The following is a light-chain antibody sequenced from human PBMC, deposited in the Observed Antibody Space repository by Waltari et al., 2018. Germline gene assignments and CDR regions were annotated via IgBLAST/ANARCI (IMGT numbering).Light chain of an antibody. J-gene: IGLJ2*01. Sequence: QSALTQPRSVSGSPGQSVTISCTGTSSDVGGYNYVSWYQQHPGKAPKLMIYDVSKRPSGFPDRFSGSKSGNTASLTISGLHAEDEADYYCCSYAGSYSVVFGGGTKLTVL. CDR2: DVS. CDR1: SSDVGGYNY. CDR3: CSYAGSYSVV. V-gene: IGLV2-11*01.